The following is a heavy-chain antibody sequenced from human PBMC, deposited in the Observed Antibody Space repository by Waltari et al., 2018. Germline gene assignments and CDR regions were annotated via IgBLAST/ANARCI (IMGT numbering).Heavy chain of an antibody. J-gene: IGHJ2*01. Sequence: QVQLVQSGAEVKKPGSSVKVSCKASGGTFSSYAISWVRQAPGQGLEWMGRTNPILGTANDAQKFQGRVTITADKSTSTAYMELSSLRSEDTAVYYCARDPPGDSSGWPNYWYFDLWGRGTLVTVSS. D-gene: IGHD6-19*01. CDR2: TNPILGTA. CDR1: GGTFSSYA. CDR3: ARDPPGDSSGWPNYWYFDL. V-gene: IGHV1-69*08.